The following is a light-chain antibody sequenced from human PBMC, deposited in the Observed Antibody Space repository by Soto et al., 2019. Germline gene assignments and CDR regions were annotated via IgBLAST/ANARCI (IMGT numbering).Light chain of an antibody. CDR2: GAS. V-gene: IGKV3-20*01. CDR1: QSVNLNY. J-gene: IGKJ3*01. Sequence: EIVLTQSPGTLSLSPGESATLSCRASQSVNLNYLAWYQQKPGQAPRLLIYGASSRATGIPDRFSGSGSGKEFTLTVSRLEPEDCAVYYCQQYGMSPFTFGPGTKVDIK. CDR3: QQYGMSPFT.